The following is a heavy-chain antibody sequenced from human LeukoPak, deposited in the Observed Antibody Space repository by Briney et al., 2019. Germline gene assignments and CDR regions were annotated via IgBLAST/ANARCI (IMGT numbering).Heavy chain of an antibody. Sequence: SETLSLTCAVNGGSFSGYYWSWFRQPPGKGLEWIGEINHSGSTNYNPSLKSRVTISVDTSKNQFSLKPSSVTAADTAVYYCARGLLGYCSSTSCYRFDYWGQGTLVTVSS. CDR2: INHSGST. V-gene: IGHV4-34*01. J-gene: IGHJ4*02. D-gene: IGHD2-2*01. CDR1: GGSFSGYY. CDR3: ARGLLGYCSSTSCYRFDY.